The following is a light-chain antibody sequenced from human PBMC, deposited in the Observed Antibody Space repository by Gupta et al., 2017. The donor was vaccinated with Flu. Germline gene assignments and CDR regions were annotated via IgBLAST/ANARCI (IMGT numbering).Light chain of an antibody. J-gene: IGKJ1*01. CDR3: QQDGSSPT. CDR2: GAS. CDR1: QSVSSSY. Sequence: EIVLTQSPGTLSLSPGERATLSCRASQSVSSSYLAWHQQKPGQAPRLLIYGASSRATGIPDRCSASGSGTDFTLTISRLEPEDFAVYYCQQDGSSPTFGQGTKVEIK. V-gene: IGKV3-20*01.